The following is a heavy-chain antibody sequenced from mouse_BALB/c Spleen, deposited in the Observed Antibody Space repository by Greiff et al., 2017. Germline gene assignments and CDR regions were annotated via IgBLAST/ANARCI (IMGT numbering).Heavy chain of an antibody. D-gene: IGHD1-1*01. CDR2: IRNKANGYTT. CDR1: GFTFTDYY. J-gene: IGHJ3*01. V-gene: IGHV7-3*02. Sequence: DVHLVESGGGLVQPGGSLRLSCATSGFTFTDYYMSWVRQPPGKALEWLGFIRNKANGYTTEYSASVKGRFTISRDNSQSILYLQMNTLRAEDSATYYCARGTNYYGSSYLAYWGQGTLVTVSA. CDR3: ARGTNYYGSSYLAY.